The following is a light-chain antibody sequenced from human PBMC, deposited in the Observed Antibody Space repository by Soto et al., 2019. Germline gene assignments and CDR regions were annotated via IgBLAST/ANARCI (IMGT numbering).Light chain of an antibody. J-gene: IGKJ5*01. V-gene: IGKV1-39*01. CDR2: AAS. CDR1: QAIRTA. CDR3: QQSYSTPNT. Sequence: IQLAQSPSSLSASVGDRVTITCRASQAIRTALGWYQQKPGKPPKLLIYAASTLQSGVPSRFSGSGSGTDFTLTISSLQPEDFATYYCQQSYSTPNTFGQGTRLEIK.